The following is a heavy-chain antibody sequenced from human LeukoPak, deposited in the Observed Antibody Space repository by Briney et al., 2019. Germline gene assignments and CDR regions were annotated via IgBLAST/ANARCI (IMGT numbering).Heavy chain of an antibody. D-gene: IGHD6-6*01. CDR3: ARDRSSSSL. Sequence: ASVRVSCKASGYIFTNFGISWVRQAPGQGLEWMGWISAYNGHRNYAQKFQDRLTVTTNTSATTAYMELTGLTSEDTGVYYCARDRSSSSLWGQGTLVTISS. V-gene: IGHV1-18*01. CDR2: ISAYNGHR. J-gene: IGHJ4*02. CDR1: GYIFTNFG.